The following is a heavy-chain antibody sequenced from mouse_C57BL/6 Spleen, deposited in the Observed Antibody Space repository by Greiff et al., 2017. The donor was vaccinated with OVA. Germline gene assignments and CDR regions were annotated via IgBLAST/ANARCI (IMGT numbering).Heavy chain of an antibody. CDR3: ARGYDYDEDWFAY. CDR2: ISDGGSYT. CDR1: GFTFSSYA. V-gene: IGHV5-4*03. D-gene: IGHD2-4*01. J-gene: IGHJ3*01. Sequence: EVKLQESGGGLVKPGGSLKLSCAASGFTFSSYAMSWVRQTPEKRLEWVATISDGGSYTYYPDNVKGRFTISRDNAKNNLYLQMSHLKSEDTAMYYCARGYDYDEDWFAYWGQGTLVTVSA.